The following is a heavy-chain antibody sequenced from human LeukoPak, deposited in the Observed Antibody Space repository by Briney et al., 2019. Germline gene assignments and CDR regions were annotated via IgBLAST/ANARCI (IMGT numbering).Heavy chain of an antibody. D-gene: IGHD3-9*01. V-gene: IGHV3-21*01. Sequence: GGSLRLSCAASGFTFSSYSMNWVRQAPGKGLEWVSSISSSSSYIYYADSVKGRFTISRDNAKNSLYLQMNSLRAEDTAVYYCATHDDILTGLGYWGQGTLVTVSS. CDR2: ISSSSSYI. J-gene: IGHJ4*02. CDR3: ATHDDILTGLGY. CDR1: GFTFSSYS.